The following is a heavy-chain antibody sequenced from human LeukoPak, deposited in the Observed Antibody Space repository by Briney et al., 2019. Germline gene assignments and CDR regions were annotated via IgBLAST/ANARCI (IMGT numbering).Heavy chain of an antibody. J-gene: IGHJ4*02. CDR2: IIPILGIA. V-gene: IGHV1-69*04. Sequence: GASVKVSCKASGGTFSSYAISWVRQAPGQGLEWMGRIIPILGIANYAQKFQGRVTITADKSTSTAYMELSSLRSEDTAVYYCASRPGPDTYYYDSSGYSHWGQGTLVTVSS. D-gene: IGHD3-22*01. CDR1: GGTFSSYA. CDR3: ASRPGPDTYYYDSSGYSH.